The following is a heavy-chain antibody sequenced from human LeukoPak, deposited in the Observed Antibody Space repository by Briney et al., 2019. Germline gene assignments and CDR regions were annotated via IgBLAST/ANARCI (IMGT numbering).Heavy chain of an antibody. J-gene: IGHJ6*04. CDR3: ARSSMTKATRNFLYYRMDV. Sequence: SETLSLTCTVSGGSISSYYWSWIRQPPGKGLEWIGYIYYSGSTNYNPSLKSRVTISVDTSKNQFSLKLSSVTAADTGVYYCARSSMTKATRNFLYYRMDVWGKGTTITVSS. CDR2: IYYSGST. D-gene: IGHD4-11*01. CDR1: GGSISSYY. V-gene: IGHV4-59*08.